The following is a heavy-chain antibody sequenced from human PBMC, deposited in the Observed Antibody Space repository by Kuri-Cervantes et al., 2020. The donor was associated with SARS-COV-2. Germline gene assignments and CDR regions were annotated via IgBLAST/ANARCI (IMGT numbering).Heavy chain of an antibody. D-gene: IGHD3-16*01. V-gene: IGHV5-51*01. CDR1: GYTFTSHW. CDR2: IYPRYSDA. J-gene: IGHJ6*03. CDR3: ARRVRESLYYYYMDV. Sequence: GESLKISCKASGYTFTSHWIGWVREVPGKGLEWMGIIYPRYSDAVYSPSFQAHITISSDKSINTAYLQWSSLEPSDTAMYYCARRVRESLYYYYMDVWGKGTTVTVSS.